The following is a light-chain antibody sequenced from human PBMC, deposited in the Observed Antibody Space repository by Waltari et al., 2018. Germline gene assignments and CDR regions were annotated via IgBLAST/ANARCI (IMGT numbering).Light chain of an antibody. V-gene: IGKV3-15*01. CDR3: QQYNEWPRT. Sequence: EIVMTQSPATLSVSPGERATLSCRASQSVSSNLAWYQQRPGQAPRLLIHGASTKATGIPARFSGSVSGTEFTLTISSLQSEDFAVYHCQQYNEWPRTFGQGTKVEIK. CDR2: GAS. J-gene: IGKJ1*01. CDR1: QSVSSN.